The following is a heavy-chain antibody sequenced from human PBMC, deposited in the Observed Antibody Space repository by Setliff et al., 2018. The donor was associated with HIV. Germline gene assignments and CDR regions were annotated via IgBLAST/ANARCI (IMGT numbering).Heavy chain of an antibody. J-gene: IGHJ4*02. V-gene: IGHV1-2*02. D-gene: IGHD4-17*01. CDR2: INPNSGGT. Sequence: ASVKVSCKASGYTFTGYHMPLVRQAPGQGLEWMAWINPNSGGTNYAQKFQGRVTMTRDTSISTAYMDLSRLRSDATAVYYCARRVPPIPTGDLDYWGQGTLVTVSS. CDR1: GYTFTGYH. CDR3: ARRVPPIPTGDLDY.